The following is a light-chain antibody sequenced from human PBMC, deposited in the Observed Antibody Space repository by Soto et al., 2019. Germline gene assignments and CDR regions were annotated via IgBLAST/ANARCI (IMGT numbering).Light chain of an antibody. CDR3: QQYGSSPTWT. J-gene: IGKJ1*01. Sequence: VLTQSPGTLSLYQGERATLSCRASQSVSSSYLAWYQQKPGQAPRLLIYGASSRATGIPDRFSGSGSGTDFTLTISRLEPEDFAVYYCQQYGSSPTWTFGQVT. CDR1: QSVSSSY. V-gene: IGKV3-20*01. CDR2: GAS.